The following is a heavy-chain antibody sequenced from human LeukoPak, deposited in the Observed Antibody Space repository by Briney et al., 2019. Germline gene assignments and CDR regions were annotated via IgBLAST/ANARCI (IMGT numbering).Heavy chain of an antibody. V-gene: IGHV1-18*01. D-gene: IGHD6-13*01. J-gene: IGHJ1*01. CDR2: ISAYNGNT. CDR3: ARVSPFSSSWSEYFQH. Sequence: ASVKVSCKASGYTFTSYGISWVRQAPGQGLEWMGWISAYNGNTSYAQKLQGRVTMTTDTSTSTAYMELRSLRSDDTAVYYCARVSPFSSSWSEYFQHWGQGTLVTVSS. CDR1: GYTFTSYG.